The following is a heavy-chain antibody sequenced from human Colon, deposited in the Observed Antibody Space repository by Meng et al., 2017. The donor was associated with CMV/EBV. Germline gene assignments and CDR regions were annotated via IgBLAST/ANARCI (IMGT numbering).Heavy chain of an antibody. D-gene: IGHD2-2*01. CDR2: SYYTGST. CDR1: GESFSGYY. V-gene: IGHV4-34*01. J-gene: IGHJ4*01. CDR3: ARATKSSCWEVLDY. Sequence: VQLQQWGAGLLKPSETLSLTCAVYGESFSGYYWTWIRQPPGRGLEWIGESYYTGSTNYSPSLKRRVTISLDTSKNQFSLKLNSVTAADTAVYYCARATKSSCWEVLDYWGHGTLVTVSS.